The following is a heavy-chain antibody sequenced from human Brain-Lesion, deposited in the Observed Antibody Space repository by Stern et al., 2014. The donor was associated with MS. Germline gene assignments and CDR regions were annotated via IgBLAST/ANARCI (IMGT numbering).Heavy chain of an antibody. CDR3: AKHLAERPFDY. D-gene: IGHD1-1*01. V-gene: IGHV3-30*18. CDR2: ISNDGNHK. CDR1: GFTYTDYW. Sequence: VQLVQSGGGLVQPGGSLRLSCEASGFTYTDYWMRWVRQAPGKGTEWVAVISNDGNHKYYAGSVKDRFTISRDNSKNTLYLQMNSLRVEDTAVYYCAKHLAERPFDYWGQGTLVTVSS. J-gene: IGHJ4*02.